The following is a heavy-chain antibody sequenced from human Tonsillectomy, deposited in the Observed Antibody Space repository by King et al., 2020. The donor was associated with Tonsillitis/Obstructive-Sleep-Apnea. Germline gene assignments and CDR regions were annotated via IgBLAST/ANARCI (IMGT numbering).Heavy chain of an antibody. CDR2: FYSGGST. CDR3: ARAPSGGGWDY. J-gene: IGHJ4*02. CDR1: GFTVSSDY. Sequence: VQLVESGGGLVQPGGSLRLSCAASGFTVSSDYRSLVRQAQGKGLELVSLFYSGGSTYYADSVKGRFTISRDNSKNTLYLQMNSLRAEDTAVYYCARAPSGGGWDYWGQGTLVTVSS. D-gene: IGHD1-26*01. V-gene: IGHV3-66*01.